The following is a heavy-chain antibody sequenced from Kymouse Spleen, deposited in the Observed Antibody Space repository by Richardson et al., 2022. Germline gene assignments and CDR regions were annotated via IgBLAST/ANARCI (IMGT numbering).Heavy chain of an antibody. CDR2: ISGSGGST. J-gene: IGHJ6*02. CDR1: GFTFSSYA. Sequence: EVQLVESGGGLVQPGGSLRLSCAASGFTFSSYAMSWVRQAPGKGLEWVSAISGSGGSTYYADSVKGRFTISRDNSKNTLYLQMNSLRAEDTAVYYCAKDPSGIAAAGTGTLYYYYGMDVWGQGTTVTVSS. CDR3: AKDPSGIAAAGTGTLYYYYGMDV. V-gene: IGHV3-23*04. D-gene: IGHD6-13*01.